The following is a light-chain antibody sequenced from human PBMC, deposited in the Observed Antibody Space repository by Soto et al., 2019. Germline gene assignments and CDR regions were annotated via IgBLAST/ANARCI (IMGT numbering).Light chain of an antibody. V-gene: IGKV3-15*01. J-gene: IGKJ2*01. CDR3: QQYNNWPPYT. Sequence: EIVMTQSPATLSVSPGERATLSCRASQSVSSNLAWYQQKPGQAPRLLIYGASTRATGIPARFSVSGSGTEFTLNISSLQSEDFAVYYCQQYNNWPPYTFGQGPKLEIK. CDR1: QSVSSN. CDR2: GAS.